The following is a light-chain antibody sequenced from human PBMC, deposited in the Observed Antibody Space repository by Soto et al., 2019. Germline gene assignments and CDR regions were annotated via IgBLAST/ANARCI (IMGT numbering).Light chain of an antibody. CDR1: SSNIGSNT. Sequence: QSVLTQPPSTSGTPGQRVTISCSGSSSNIGSNTVNWYQQLPEAAPKLLIYSNDQRPSGVPDRLSGSKSGTSASLAFSGLQSEDEADYYCAAWDDSLNVVVFGGGTKLTVL. CDR2: SND. J-gene: IGLJ2*01. CDR3: AAWDDSLNVVV. V-gene: IGLV1-44*01.